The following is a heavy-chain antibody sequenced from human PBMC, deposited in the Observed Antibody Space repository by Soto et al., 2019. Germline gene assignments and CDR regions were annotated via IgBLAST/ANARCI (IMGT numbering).Heavy chain of an antibody. CDR3: AAVGIGVAGDFDH. V-gene: IGHV1-58*01. CDR1: GFSFGSSA. J-gene: IGHJ4*02. CDR2: IVVASGYS. D-gene: IGHD6-19*01. Sequence: LVQSGADVKNPGASVKVSCKASGFSFGSSAVRWVRQVRGRRLEWIGWIVVASGYSNVAQKFQDIVSLTRDLSTYMALMGLRSLTSADSSMYYVAAVGIGVAGDFDHWGQGTLVSVSS.